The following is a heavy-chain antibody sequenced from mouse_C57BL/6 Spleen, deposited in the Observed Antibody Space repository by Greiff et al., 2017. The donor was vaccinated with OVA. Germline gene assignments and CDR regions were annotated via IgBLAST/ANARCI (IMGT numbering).Heavy chain of an antibody. V-gene: IGHV5-4*01. J-gene: IGHJ3*01. CDR3: AREDDYDWFAY. D-gene: IGHD2-4*01. Sequence: EVQLVESGGGLVKPGGSLKLSCAASGFTFSSYAMSWVRQTPEKRLEWVATISDGGSYTYYPDNVKGRFTFSRDNAKNNVYLQLSHLKSEDTAMYYCAREDDYDWFAYWGQGTLVTVSA. CDR2: ISDGGSYT. CDR1: GFTFSSYA.